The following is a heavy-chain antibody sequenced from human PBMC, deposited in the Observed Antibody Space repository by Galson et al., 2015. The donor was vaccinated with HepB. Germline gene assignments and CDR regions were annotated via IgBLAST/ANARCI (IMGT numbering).Heavy chain of an antibody. D-gene: IGHD3-3*01. CDR2: IKQDGSER. Sequence: SLRLSCAASGFTFSSYWMSWVRQAPGKGLEWVANIKQDGSERYYVDSVKGRFTISRDNAKNSLYLQMNSLRAEDTAVYYCARVGSDFWSGYNHDAFDIWGQGTMVTVSS. CDR3: ARVGSDFWSGYNHDAFDI. J-gene: IGHJ3*02. CDR1: GFTFSSYW. V-gene: IGHV3-7*03.